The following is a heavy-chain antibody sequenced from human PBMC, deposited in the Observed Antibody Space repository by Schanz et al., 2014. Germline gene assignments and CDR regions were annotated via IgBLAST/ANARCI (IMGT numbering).Heavy chain of an antibody. D-gene: IGHD7-27*01. CDR2: ISNSGYTI. J-gene: IGHJ3*02. V-gene: IGHV3-11*01. Sequence: QVQLVESGGGVVQPGRSLRLSCAASGFTFSDYYMNWIRQAPGKGLEWVSYISNSGYTIYYADSVKGRFTISRDNAKNSLYLEMTSLRGEDTAVYYCARENLNWEAFDIWGQGTMVTVSS. CDR1: GFTFSDYY. CDR3: ARENLNWEAFDI.